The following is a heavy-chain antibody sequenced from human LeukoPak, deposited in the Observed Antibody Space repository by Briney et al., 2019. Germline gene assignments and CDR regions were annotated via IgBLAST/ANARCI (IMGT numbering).Heavy chain of an antibody. D-gene: IGHD2-15*01. Sequence: GGSLRLSCAASGFTFSNAWMSWVRQAPGKGLEWVGRIKSKTDSGTTDYAAPVKGRFTISRDDSKNTLSLQMNSLKTEDTAVYYCTTRISRYCSGGSCYSGYYFDSWGQGTLVTVSS. CDR3: TTRISRYCSGGSCYSGYYFDS. CDR1: GFTFSNAW. CDR2: IKSKTDSGTT. J-gene: IGHJ4*02. V-gene: IGHV3-15*01.